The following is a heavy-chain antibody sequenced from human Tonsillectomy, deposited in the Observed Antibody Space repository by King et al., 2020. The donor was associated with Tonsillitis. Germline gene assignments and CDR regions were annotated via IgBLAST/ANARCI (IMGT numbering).Heavy chain of an antibody. V-gene: IGHV2-5*01. J-gene: IGHJ4*02. CDR1: GFSLSSGGVG. CDR2: IHWNDDN. Sequence: ITLKESGPTLVKPTQTLTLTCTFSGFSLSSGGVGVGWVRQPPGKALEWLAVIHWNDDNRYSPSLKSRLTITKDTSTNQVVLTMTNMDPVDTATYYCVHRISWSYYFAHWGQGTLVTVSS. CDR3: VHRISWSYYFAH.